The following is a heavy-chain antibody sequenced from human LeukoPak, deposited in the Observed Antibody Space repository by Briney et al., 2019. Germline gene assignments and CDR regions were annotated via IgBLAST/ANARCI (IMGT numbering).Heavy chain of an antibody. CDR1: GFTFSSYE. CDR2: ISSSGSTI. CDR3: ARGPHGSMVRGAGPFDP. Sequence: GGSLRLSCAASGFTFSSYEMNWVRQAPGKGLEWVSYISSSGSTIYYADSVKGRFTISRDNAKNSLYLQMNSLRAEDTAVYYCARGPHGSMVRGAGPFDPWGQGTLVTVSS. V-gene: IGHV3-48*03. J-gene: IGHJ5*02. D-gene: IGHD3-10*01.